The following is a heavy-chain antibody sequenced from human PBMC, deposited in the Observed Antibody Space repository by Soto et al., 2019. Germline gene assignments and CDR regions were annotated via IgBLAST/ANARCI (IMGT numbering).Heavy chain of an antibody. V-gene: IGHV4-4*07. CDR3: ARGMGRYFDI. J-gene: IGHJ2*01. CDR2: LSASGRT. Sequence: QVHLQESGPGLVKPSETLSLTCAISGDSIGNFYWSWIRQPAGKGLESLGRLSASGRTNYSPSPQSRVTTSLERSKNRFSLRLSSVSPADTAVYFCARGMGRYFDIWGRGTLVTVSA. CDR1: GDSIGNFY. D-gene: IGHD2-8*01.